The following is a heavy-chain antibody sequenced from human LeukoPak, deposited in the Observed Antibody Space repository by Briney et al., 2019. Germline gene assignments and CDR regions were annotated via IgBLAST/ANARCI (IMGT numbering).Heavy chain of an antibody. Sequence: SETLSLTCTVSGGSISSYYWSWIRQPAGKGLEWIGRIYTSGSTNYNPSLKSRVTMSVDTSKNQFSLKLSSVTAADTAVYYCARDGGTMVRGVMGAFDIWGQGTMVTVSS. J-gene: IGHJ3*02. CDR1: GGSISSYY. V-gene: IGHV4-4*07. D-gene: IGHD3-10*01. CDR2: IYTSGST. CDR3: ARDGGTMVRGVMGAFDI.